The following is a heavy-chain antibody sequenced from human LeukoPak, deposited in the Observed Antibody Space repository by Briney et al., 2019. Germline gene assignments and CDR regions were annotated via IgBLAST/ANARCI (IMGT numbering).Heavy chain of an antibody. CDR1: GFTFSSYS. CDR3: ASDVPNYYDSSGYYPSPFDY. D-gene: IGHD3-22*01. Sequence: PGGSLRLSCAASGFTFSSYSMNWVRQAPGKGLEWVSSISSSSSYIYYADSVKGRFTISRDNAKNSLYLQMNSLRAEDTAVYYCASDVPNYYDSSGYYPSPFDYWGQGTLVTVSS. CDR2: ISSSSSYI. V-gene: IGHV3-21*01. J-gene: IGHJ4*02.